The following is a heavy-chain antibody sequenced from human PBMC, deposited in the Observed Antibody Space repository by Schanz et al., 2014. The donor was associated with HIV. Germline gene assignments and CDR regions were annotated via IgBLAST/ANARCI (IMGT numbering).Heavy chain of an antibody. V-gene: IGHV3-33*06. J-gene: IGHJ6*02. Sequence: QVQLVESGGGVVQPGKSLRLSCEASGFTFSSYGMHWVRQAPGKGLEWVAVIWYDGSNKYYADSVKGRFTISKDNSKNTLYLQMNSLRAQDTAVYYCANTEYPYSSSSDYYYGMDVWGQGTTVTVSS. CDR1: GFTFSSYG. D-gene: IGHD6-6*01. CDR3: ANTEYPYSSSSDYYYGMDV. CDR2: IWYDGSNK.